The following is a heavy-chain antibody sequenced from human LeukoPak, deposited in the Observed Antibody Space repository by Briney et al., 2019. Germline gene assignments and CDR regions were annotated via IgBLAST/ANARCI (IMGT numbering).Heavy chain of an antibody. CDR1: GYGFSDVY. CDR3: ATSSSVTHTRDP. CDR2: INPHSGAT. V-gene: IGHV1-2*02. D-gene: IGHD5/OR15-5a*01. J-gene: IGHJ5*02. Sequence: ASVKVSCKASGYGFSDVYFNWVRQAPGQGLEWMGWINPHSGATNYAQRFQGRVSMDVSIDTAYMELSRLTSDDTAVYYCATSSSVTHTRDPWGQGTLVTVSS.